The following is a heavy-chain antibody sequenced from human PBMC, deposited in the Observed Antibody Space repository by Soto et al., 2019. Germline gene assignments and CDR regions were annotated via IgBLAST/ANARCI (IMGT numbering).Heavy chain of an antibody. CDR2: IYYSGST. CDR1: GGSISSYY. V-gene: IGHV4-59*01. CDR3: AREYCSSTSCYGSDYYGMDV. D-gene: IGHD2-2*01. Sequence: PSETLSLTCTVSGGSISSYYWSWIRQPPGKGLDWIGYIYYSGSTNYNPSLKSRVTISVDTSKNQFSLKLSSVTAADTAVYYCAREYCSSTSCYGSDYYGMDVWGQGTTVTVSS. J-gene: IGHJ6*02.